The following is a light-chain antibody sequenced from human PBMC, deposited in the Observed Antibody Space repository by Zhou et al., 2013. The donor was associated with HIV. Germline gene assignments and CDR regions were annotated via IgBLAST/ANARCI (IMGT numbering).Light chain of an antibody. Sequence: EIVMTQSPATLSVSPGERATLSCRASQSVARFLAWYQQKPGQAPRLLVYGASTRATGIPDRFTGSGSGTDFTLTFTTLGPEDFAVYYCQQYANSPQTFGQGTKVEIK. CDR1: QSVARF. V-gene: IGKV3-20*01. J-gene: IGKJ2*01. CDR3: QQYANSPQT. CDR2: GAS.